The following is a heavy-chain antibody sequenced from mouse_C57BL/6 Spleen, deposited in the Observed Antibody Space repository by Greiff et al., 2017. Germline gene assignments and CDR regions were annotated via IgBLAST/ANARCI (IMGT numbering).Heavy chain of an antibody. CDR1: GYTFTDYY. Sequence: VQLQQSGPELVKPGASVKISCKASGYTFTDYYMNWVKQSNGKSLEWIGDINPNNGGTSYNQKFKGKATLTVDKSSSTAYMELRSLTSEDSAVYYCARRSTTVVAPGYAMDYWGQGTSVTVSS. CDR2: INPNNGGT. CDR3: ARRSTTVVAPGYAMDY. D-gene: IGHD1-1*01. J-gene: IGHJ4*01. V-gene: IGHV1-26*01.